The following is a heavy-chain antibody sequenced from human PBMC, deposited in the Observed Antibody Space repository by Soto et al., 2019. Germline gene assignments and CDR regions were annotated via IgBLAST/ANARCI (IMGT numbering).Heavy chain of an antibody. CDR3: ARTVIGGFDY. D-gene: IGHD3-16*02. J-gene: IGHJ4*02. Sequence: QVKLQESGPGLVKPSETLSLTCTVSGDSISSYYWSWIRQPPGKGLEWIAYIYYSGSTNYNPSLKSRVAISGDTSKNQFSLKLSSVTAADTAVYYCARTVIGGFDYWAREPWSPSPQ. CDR2: IYYSGST. CDR1: GDSISSYY. V-gene: IGHV4-59*01.